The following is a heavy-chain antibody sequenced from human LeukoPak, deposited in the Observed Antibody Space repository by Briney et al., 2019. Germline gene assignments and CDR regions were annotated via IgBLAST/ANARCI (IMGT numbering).Heavy chain of an antibody. CDR3: ATITVTTAWDYYYYYMDV. Sequence: ASVKVSCKASGYSLTGYYIHWVRQAPGQGPEWMGVISPSGGSTTYAQKFQGRVTLTRDMSTSTAYMELSSLRSEDTAVYYCATITVTTAWDYYYYYMDVWGKGTTVTVSS. V-gene: IGHV1-46*01. CDR2: ISPSGGST. J-gene: IGHJ6*03. D-gene: IGHD4-17*01. CDR1: GYSLTGYY.